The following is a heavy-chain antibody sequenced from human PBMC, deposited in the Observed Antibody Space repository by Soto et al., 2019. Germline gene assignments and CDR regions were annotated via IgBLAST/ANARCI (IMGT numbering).Heavy chain of an antibody. V-gene: IGHV5-51*01. CDR1: GYRFTTYW. CDR2: IHPGDSNT. CDR3: ARDPPPGLYYYDSSGYLPHFDY. J-gene: IGHJ4*02. Sequence: GESLKISCQGSGYRFTTYWIGWVRQMPGKGLEWMATIHPGDSNTNYNPSFRGQVTISADKSISTAYLQWSSLRASDTAIYYCARDPPPGLYYYDSSGYLPHFDYWGQGTLVTVSS. D-gene: IGHD3-22*01.